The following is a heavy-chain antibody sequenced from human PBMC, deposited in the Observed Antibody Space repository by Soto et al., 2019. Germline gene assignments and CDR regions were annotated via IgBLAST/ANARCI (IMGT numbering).Heavy chain of an antibody. Sequence: QVQLVESGGGVVQPGRSLRLSCAASGFSFNSYGMHWVRQAPGKGLEWVVFIWYDGSNKYYADSVKGRFTISRDNSKNTLYLQMNSLRAEYTAVYYCARGTRDGPDVWGQGTTVTVSS. J-gene: IGHJ6*02. D-gene: IGHD2-8*01. CDR1: GFSFNSYG. CDR2: IWYDGSNK. CDR3: ARGTRDGPDV. V-gene: IGHV3-33*01.